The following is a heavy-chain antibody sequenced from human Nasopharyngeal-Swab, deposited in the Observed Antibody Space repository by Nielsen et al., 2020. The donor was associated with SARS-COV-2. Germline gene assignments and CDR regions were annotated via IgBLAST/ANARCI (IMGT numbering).Heavy chain of an antibody. Sequence: LVKVSCKASGGTFSSYAISWVRQAPGQGLEWMGGIIPIFGTANYAQKFQGRVTITADESTSTAYMELSSLRSEDTAVYYCARIGNVGYCSGGSCYSYAFDIWGQGTMVTVSS. CDR2: IIPIFGTA. V-gene: IGHV1-69*13. CDR1: GGTFSSYA. D-gene: IGHD2-15*01. J-gene: IGHJ3*02. CDR3: ARIGNVGYCSGGSCYSYAFDI.